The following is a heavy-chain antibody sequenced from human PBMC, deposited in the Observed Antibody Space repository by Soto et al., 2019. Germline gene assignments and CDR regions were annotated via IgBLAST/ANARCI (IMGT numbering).Heavy chain of an antibody. CDR3: ARGRYCSSTGCYGTRRTYYNYYYMDV. J-gene: IGHJ6*03. Sequence: PSETLSLTCAVYGGSFSGYYWSWIRQPPGKGLEWIGEINHSGSTNYNPSLKSRVTISVDTSKNQFSLKLSSVTAADTAVYYCARGRYCSSTGCYGTRRTYYNYYYMDVWGKGTTVTVSS. V-gene: IGHV4-34*01. CDR1: GGSFSGYY. D-gene: IGHD2-2*01. CDR2: INHSGST.